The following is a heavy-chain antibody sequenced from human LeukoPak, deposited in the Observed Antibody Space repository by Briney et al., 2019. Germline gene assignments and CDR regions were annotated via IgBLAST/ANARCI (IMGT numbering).Heavy chain of an antibody. CDR1: GGSISSGGYY. Sequence: HPSETLSLTCTDSGGSISSGGYYWSWIRHHPGKGLARIGYIYYSGSTYYNPSLKSRVTISVDTSKNQFSLKLSSVTAADTAVYYCARNSYGLYYFDYRGQGTLVTVSS. V-gene: IGHV4-31*03. J-gene: IGHJ4*02. CDR2: IYYSGST. CDR3: ARNSYGLYYFDY. D-gene: IGHD5-18*01.